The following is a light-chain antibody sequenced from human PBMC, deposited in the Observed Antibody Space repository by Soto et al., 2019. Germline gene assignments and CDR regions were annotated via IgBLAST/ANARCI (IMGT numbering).Light chain of an antibody. CDR3: CSYAGSLYV. CDR1: SSDVGAYIY. V-gene: IGLV2-11*01. J-gene: IGLJ1*01. CDR2: DVT. Sequence: QSVLTQPRSVSGSPGQSVTISCTGTSSDVGAYIYVSWYQQHPGKAHKVMIYDVTKRPSGVPDRFSGSKSGNTASLTISGLQAEDEADYYCCSYAGSLYVFGTGTKVTVL.